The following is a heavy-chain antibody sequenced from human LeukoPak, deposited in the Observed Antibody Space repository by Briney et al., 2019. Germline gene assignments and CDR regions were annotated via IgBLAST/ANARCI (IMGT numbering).Heavy chain of an antibody. Sequence: PGGSLRLSCAASGFTFSNYWMNWIRQAPGKGLEWVAKISGDGSEKDYVDSVKGRFTISRDNAEKLVHLQMNSLGDEDTAVYYCAAWGSGNYWGQGTLVTVSS. J-gene: IGHJ4*02. CDR1: GFTFSNYW. CDR3: AAWGSGNY. V-gene: IGHV3-7*03. CDR2: ISGDGSEK. D-gene: IGHD7-27*01.